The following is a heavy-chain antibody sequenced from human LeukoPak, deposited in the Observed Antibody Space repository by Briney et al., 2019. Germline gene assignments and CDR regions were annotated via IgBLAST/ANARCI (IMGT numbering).Heavy chain of an antibody. J-gene: IGHJ4*02. CDR1: GYSISRGYY. CDR2: ISHSGST. CDR3: ASDSSGYYYFDC. D-gene: IGHD3-22*01. V-gene: IGHV4-38-2*02. Sequence: PSETLSLTCNVSGYSISRGYYWGWVRQPPGKGLEWIGSISHSGSTYYNPSLKSRLTMSLDMSKSQFSLKLSSVTAADTAMYYCASDSSGYYYFDCWGQGTLVTVSS.